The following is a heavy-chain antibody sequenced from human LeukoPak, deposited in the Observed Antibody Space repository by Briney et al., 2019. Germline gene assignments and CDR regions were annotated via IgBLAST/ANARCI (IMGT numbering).Heavy chain of an antibody. CDR2: INAGNGNT. Sequence: ASVKVSCKASGYTFTSYAMHWVRQAPGQRLEWMGWINAGNGNTKYSQKFQGRVTITRDTSASTAYMELSSLRSEDTAVYYCARYHDFWSGYYTEGSFDPWGQGTLVTVSS. CDR3: ARYHDFWSGYYTEGSFDP. J-gene: IGHJ5*02. CDR1: GYTFTSYA. D-gene: IGHD3-3*01. V-gene: IGHV1-3*01.